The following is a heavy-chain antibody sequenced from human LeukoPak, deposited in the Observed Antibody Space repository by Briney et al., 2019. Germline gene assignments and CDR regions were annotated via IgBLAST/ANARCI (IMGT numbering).Heavy chain of an antibody. V-gene: IGHV5-51*01. CDR1: GYSFTSYW. D-gene: IGHD6-6*01. J-gene: IGHJ6*03. CDR3: ARIEYSSSSYYYYYMDV. CDR2: IYPGDSDT. Sequence: GDSLKISCKGSGYSFTSYWIGWVRQMPGKGLDWMGIIYPGDSDTRYSPSFQGQVTISADKSISTAYLQWSSLKASDTAMYYCARIEYSSSSYYYYYMDVWGKGTTVTVSS.